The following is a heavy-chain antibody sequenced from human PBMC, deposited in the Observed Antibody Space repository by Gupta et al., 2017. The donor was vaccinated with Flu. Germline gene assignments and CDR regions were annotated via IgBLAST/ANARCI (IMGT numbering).Heavy chain of an antibody. J-gene: IGHJ6*02. CDR2: IKSDGSST. D-gene: IGHD5-18*01. CDR3: VVTPNYYYGMDV. Sequence: EVQLVESGGGLVQPGGSLRLSCAASGFTFSSYWMHWVRQAPGKGLVWVSRIKSDGSSTSYEDSVKGRFTISRDNAKNTLYLQMNSLRAEDTAVYYCVVTPNYYYGMDVWGQGTTVTVSS. CDR1: GFTFSSYW. V-gene: IGHV3-74*01.